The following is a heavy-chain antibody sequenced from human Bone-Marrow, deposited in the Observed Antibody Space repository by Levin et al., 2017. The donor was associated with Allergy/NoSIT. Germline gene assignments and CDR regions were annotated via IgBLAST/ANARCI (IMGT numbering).Heavy chain of an antibody. CDR1: GYPFTGFY. CDR3: ASTSDSKYFDL. Sequence: PGESLKISCKASGYPFTGFYMHWVRQAPGQGLEWMGRINPNSGGTNYAQNFQGRVTMTRDTSISTAYMELSRLRSDDTAVYYCASTSDSKYFDLWGRGTLVTVSS. V-gene: IGHV1-2*06. J-gene: IGHJ2*01. D-gene: IGHD3-22*01. CDR2: INPNSGGT.